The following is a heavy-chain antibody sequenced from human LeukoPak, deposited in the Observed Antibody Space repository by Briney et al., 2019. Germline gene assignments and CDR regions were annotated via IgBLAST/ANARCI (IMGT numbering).Heavy chain of an antibody. CDR2: TYYRSKWYN. Sequence: SQTLSLTCAISGDSVSSNSAAWNWIRQSPSRGLEWLGRTYYRSKWYNDYAVSVKSRITINPDTSKNQFSLQLNSVTPEDTAVYYCATDPHYGSGSYPYYFDYWGQGTLVTVSS. CDR3: ATDPHYGSGSYPYYFDY. J-gene: IGHJ4*02. D-gene: IGHD3-10*01. CDR1: GDSVSSNSAA. V-gene: IGHV6-1*01.